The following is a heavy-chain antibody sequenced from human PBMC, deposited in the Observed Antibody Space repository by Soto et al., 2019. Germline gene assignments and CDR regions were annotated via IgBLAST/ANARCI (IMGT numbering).Heavy chain of an antibody. D-gene: IGHD3-10*01. CDR2: IYYSGFT. Sequence: QLQLQESGPGLVKPSETLSLTCTVSGGSISGSSYYWGWIRQPPGKGLEWIGTIYYSGFTHYNPSLKSRVTISVDTSKNQFSLKLSSVTAADTAVYYCARQGYGSGRVEWFDPWGQGTLVTVSS. CDR1: GGSISGSSYY. J-gene: IGHJ5*02. V-gene: IGHV4-39*01. CDR3: ARQGYGSGRVEWFDP.